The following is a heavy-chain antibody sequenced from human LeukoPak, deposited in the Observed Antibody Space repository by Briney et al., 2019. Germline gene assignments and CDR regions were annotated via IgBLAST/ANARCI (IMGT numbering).Heavy chain of an antibody. CDR2: IHAGNGNT. D-gene: IGHD6-13*01. CDR3: AREGVIAAGAFDY. J-gene: IGHJ4*02. V-gene: IGHV1-3*01. CDR1: GFTFTSSA. Sequence: ASVKVSCKASGFTFTSSAVHWVRQAPGQRLEWMGWIHAGNGNTKYSQKFQGRVTITRDTSASTAYMELSSLRSEDTAVYYCAREGVIAAGAFDYWGQGTLVTVSS.